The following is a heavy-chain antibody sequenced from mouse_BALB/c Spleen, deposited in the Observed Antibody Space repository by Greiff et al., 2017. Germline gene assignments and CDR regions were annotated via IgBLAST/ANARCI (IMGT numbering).Heavy chain of an antibody. D-gene: IGHD4-1*01. CDR3: ARESETGDYAMDY. J-gene: IGHJ4*01. V-gene: IGHV5-6-3*01. CDR2: INSNGGST. CDR1: GFTFSSYG. Sequence: EVKLVESGGGLVQPGGSLKLSCAASGFTFSSYGMSWVRQTPDKRLELVATINSNGGSTYYPDSVKGRFTISRDNANNTLYLQLSSLKSEDTAMYYCARESETGDYAMDYWGQGTSVTVSS.